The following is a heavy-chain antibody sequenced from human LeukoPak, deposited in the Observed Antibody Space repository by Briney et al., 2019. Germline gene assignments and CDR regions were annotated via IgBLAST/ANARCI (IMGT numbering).Heavy chain of an antibody. Sequence: SETLSLTCTVSGGSISSGDYYWGWLRQPPGMGLEWIGYIYYSGSTYYHPSLKSRVTISVDTSKNQFSLKLSSVTAADTAVYYCARGSIDYVWGIYRDYWGQGTLVTVSS. D-gene: IGHD3-16*02. J-gene: IGHJ4*02. V-gene: IGHV4-30-4*01. CDR3: ARGSIDYVWGIYRDY. CDR1: GGSISSGDYY. CDR2: IYYSGST.